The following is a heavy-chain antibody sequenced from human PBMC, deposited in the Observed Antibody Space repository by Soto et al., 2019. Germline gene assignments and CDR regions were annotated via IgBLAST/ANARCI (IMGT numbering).Heavy chain of an antibody. CDR1: GFSFVNYA. CDR2: LSGSGTST. J-gene: IGHJ4*02. Sequence: PVGSLRLSCAASGFSFVNYAMNWVRQAPGKGLEWVSGLSGSGTSTYCADSVKGRFTISRDNSRDTLFLQMNSLTADDTAVYYCAKATTNGGWFNPFDSWGQGALVTVSS. V-gene: IGHV3-23*01. CDR3: AKATTNGGWFNPFDS. D-gene: IGHD6-19*01.